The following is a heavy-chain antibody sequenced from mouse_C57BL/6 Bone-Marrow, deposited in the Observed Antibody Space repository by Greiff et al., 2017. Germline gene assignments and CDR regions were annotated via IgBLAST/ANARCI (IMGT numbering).Heavy chain of an antibody. D-gene: IGHD2-3*01. CDR3: ARRFYDGYYDYFDY. V-gene: IGHV5-6*02. J-gene: IGHJ2*01. CDR2: ISSGGSYT. Sequence: EVKLVESGGDLVKPGGSLTLSCAVSGFTFSSYGLSWVRQTPDKRLEWVATISSGGSYTYYTDSVKGRITISRDNAKNTLYLQMSILKSEDTAMYYCARRFYDGYYDYFDYWGQGTTLTVSS. CDR1: GFTFSSYG.